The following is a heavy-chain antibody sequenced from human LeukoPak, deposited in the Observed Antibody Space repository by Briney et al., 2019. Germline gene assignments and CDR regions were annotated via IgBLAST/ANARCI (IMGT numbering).Heavy chain of an antibody. D-gene: IGHD3-10*01. CDR3: AKDSPLRYYYGSGSYYNGYFQH. CDR1: GFTFSNAW. CDR2: ISYDGSNK. J-gene: IGHJ1*01. Sequence: PGGSLRLSCAASGFTFSNAWMSWVRQAPGKGLEWVAVISYDGSNKYYADSVKDRFTISRDNSKNTLYLQMNSLRAEDTAVYYCAKDSPLRYYYGSGSYYNGYFQHWGQGTLVTVSS. V-gene: IGHV3-30*18.